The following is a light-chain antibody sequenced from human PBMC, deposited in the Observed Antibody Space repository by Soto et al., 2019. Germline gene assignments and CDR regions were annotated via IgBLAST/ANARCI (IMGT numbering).Light chain of an antibody. CDR3: HHFENLFA. J-gene: IGKJ2*01. V-gene: IGKV1-33*01. CDR1: QDISSY. CDR2: DAS. Sequence: DIQMTQSPSSLSASVGDRVTITCPASQDISSYLHWYQQKPGRPPKLLIYDASHLETGVPSRFSGSGSGTDFSSTISSLQPEDFATYYCHHFENLFAFGQGTKLEIK.